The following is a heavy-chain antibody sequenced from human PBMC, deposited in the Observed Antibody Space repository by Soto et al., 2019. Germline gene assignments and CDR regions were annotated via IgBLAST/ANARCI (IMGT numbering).Heavy chain of an antibody. J-gene: IGHJ4*02. CDR1: GGPISSYY. CDR2: IYYSGST. CDR3: ARSPGDGPPTYFDY. Sequence: SETLSLTCTVSGGPISSYYWSWIRQPPGKGLEWIGYIYYSGSTNYNPSLKSRVTISVDTSKNQFSLKLSSVTAADTAVYYCARSPGDGPPTYFDYWGQGTLVTVSS. V-gene: IGHV4-59*01.